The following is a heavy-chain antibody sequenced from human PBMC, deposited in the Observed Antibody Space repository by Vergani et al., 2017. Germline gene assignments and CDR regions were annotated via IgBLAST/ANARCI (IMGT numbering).Heavy chain of an antibody. CDR2: IIPIFGTA. D-gene: IGHD2-2*01. V-gene: IGHV1-69*12. CDR1: GGTFSSYA. J-gene: IGHJ6*02. CDR3: ARGAYCSSTSCYRRPPYYYYYYGMDV. Sequence: QVQLVQSGAEVKKPGSSVKVSCKASGGTFSSYAISWVRQAPGQGLEWVGGIIPIFGTANYAQKFQGRVTITADESTSTAYMELSSLRSEDTAVYYCARGAYCSSTSCYRRPPYYYYYYGMDVWGQGTTVTVSS.